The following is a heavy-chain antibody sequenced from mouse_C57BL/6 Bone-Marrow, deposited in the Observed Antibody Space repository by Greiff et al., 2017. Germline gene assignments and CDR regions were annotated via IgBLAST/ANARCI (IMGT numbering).Heavy chain of an antibody. J-gene: IGHJ3*01. V-gene: IGHV1-85*01. CDR1: GYTLTSYD. Sequence: QVQLTESGPELVKPGASVKLSCKASGYTLTSYDLTLVKQRPGQGLEWIGWIYPRDGSTKYNEKFKGKATLTVDTSSSTAYMELHSLTSEDSAVYFCARRGYGNPFAYWGQGTLVTVSA. CDR2: IYPRDGST. D-gene: IGHD2-1*01. CDR3: ARRGYGNPFAY.